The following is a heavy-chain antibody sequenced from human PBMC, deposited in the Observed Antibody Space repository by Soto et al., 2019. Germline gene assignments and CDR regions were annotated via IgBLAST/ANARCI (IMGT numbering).Heavy chain of an antibody. Sequence: QVQLVQSGAEVKKPGSSVKVSCKASGGTFSSYTISWVRQAPGQGLEWMGRIIPILGIANYAQKFQGRVTITADKSTSTAYMELSSLRSEDTAVYYCARERNDILTGGFDYWGQGTLVTVSS. CDR2: IIPILGIA. V-gene: IGHV1-69*08. J-gene: IGHJ4*02. CDR3: ARERNDILTGGFDY. CDR1: GGTFSSYT. D-gene: IGHD3-9*01.